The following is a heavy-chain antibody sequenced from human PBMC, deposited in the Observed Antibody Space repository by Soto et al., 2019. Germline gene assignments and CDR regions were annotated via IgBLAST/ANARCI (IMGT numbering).Heavy chain of an antibody. CDR1: GFTFSSYG. CDR2: ISYDGSNK. V-gene: IGHV3-30*18. J-gene: IGHJ6*02. D-gene: IGHD3-9*01. Sequence: PGGSLRLSCAASGFTFSSYGMHCVRQAPGKGLEWVAVISYDGSNKYYADSVRGRFTISRDNSKNTLYLQMNSLRAEDTAVYYCAKGFYDILTGYYNNYGMDVWGQGTTVTVSS. CDR3: AKGFYDILTGYYNNYGMDV.